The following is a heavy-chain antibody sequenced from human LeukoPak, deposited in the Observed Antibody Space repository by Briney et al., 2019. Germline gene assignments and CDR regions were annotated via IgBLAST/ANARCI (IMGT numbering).Heavy chain of an antibody. V-gene: IGHV3-23*01. Sequence: GGSLRLSCAASGFTFNTYGMSWVRQAPGKGLEWVSGISGSGGATYYADSVKGRFTISRDNSKNTLFLQINSLRAEDTAVYYCAGSLGYCTSNVCYLXYWGXXTLVTVSS. CDR2: ISGSGGAT. CDR3: AGSLGYCTSNVCYLXY. D-gene: IGHD2-8*01. J-gene: IGHJ1*01. CDR1: GFTFNTYG.